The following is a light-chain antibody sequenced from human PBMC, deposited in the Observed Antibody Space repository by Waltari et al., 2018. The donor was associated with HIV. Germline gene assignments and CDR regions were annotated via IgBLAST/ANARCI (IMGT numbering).Light chain of an antibody. CDR1: QAIHHY. CDR2: LAS. J-gene: IGKJ2*01. CDR3: QQSYRPPRT. Sequence: DIQMTQSSSSLSASVGDRVTITCRASQAIHHYLNWYPQKPGKASKLLISLASNLQSGVPSRFSGSGSGTEFILVISGLQPEDFGTYHCQQSYRPPRTFGQGTNLEI. V-gene: IGKV1-39*01.